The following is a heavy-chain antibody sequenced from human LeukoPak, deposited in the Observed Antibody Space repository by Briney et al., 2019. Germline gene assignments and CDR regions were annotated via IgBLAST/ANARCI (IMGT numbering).Heavy chain of an antibody. CDR1: GFTFSSYA. CDR2: ISYDGSNK. J-gene: IGHJ6*03. CDR3: AREPARGVYYYYYMDV. Sequence: PGRSLRLSCAASGFTFSSYAMHWVRQAPGKGLEWVAVISYDGSNKYYADSVKGRFTISRDNSKNTLYLQMNSLRAEDTAVYYCAREPARGVYYYYYMDVWGKGTTVTVSS. V-gene: IGHV3-30-3*01. D-gene: IGHD3-16*01.